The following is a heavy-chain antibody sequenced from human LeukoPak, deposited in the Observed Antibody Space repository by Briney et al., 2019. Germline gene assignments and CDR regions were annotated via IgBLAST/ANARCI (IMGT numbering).Heavy chain of an antibody. CDR2: IYYSGST. J-gene: IGHJ3*02. CDR1: GGSISSSSYY. CDR3: ARGCSSTSCYEGAFDI. V-gene: IGHV4-39*07. Sequence: PSETLSLTCTVSGGSISSSSYYWGWIRQPPGKGLEWIGSIYYSGSTYYNPSLKSRVTISVDTSKNQFSLKLSSVTAADTAVYYCARGCSSTSCYEGAFDIWGQGTMVTVSS. D-gene: IGHD2-2*01.